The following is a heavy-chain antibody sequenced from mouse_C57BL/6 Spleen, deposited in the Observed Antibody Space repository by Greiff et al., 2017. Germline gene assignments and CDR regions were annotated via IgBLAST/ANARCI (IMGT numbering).Heavy chain of an antibody. V-gene: IGHV5-12*01. Sequence: EVNVVESGGGLVPPGGSLKLSCAASGFTFSDYYMSWVRQTPGKRLEWVAYISNGGGSTYYPDTVKGRFTISRDNAKNTLYLQMSRLKSEDTAMYDCARDGSSSYAMDYWGQGPSVTVSS. J-gene: IGHJ4*01. CDR2: ISNGGGST. CDR3: ARDGSSSYAMDY. D-gene: IGHD1-1*01. CDR1: GFTFSDYY.